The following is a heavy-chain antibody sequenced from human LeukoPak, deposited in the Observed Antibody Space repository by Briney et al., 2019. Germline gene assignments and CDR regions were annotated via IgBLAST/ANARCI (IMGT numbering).Heavy chain of an antibody. CDR2: IRYDGIDK. D-gene: IGHD3-3*01. Sequence: QAGGSLRLSCAASGFTLSSYGIHWVRQAPGKGLEWVAFIRYDGIDKYYADSVKGRFTISRDSFKNTLYLQMNSLRPEDTAVYYCAQDFWVSSPQHHWGQGTLVTVSS. CDR1: GFTLSSYG. CDR3: AQDFWVSSPQHH. J-gene: IGHJ5*02. V-gene: IGHV3-30*02.